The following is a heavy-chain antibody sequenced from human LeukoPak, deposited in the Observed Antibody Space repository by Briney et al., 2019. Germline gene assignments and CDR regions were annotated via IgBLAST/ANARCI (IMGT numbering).Heavy chain of an antibody. V-gene: IGHV1-69*05. J-gene: IGHJ4*02. Sequence: SVKVSCKASGGTFGSYAISWVRQAPGQGLEWMGRIIPILGTANYAQKFQGRVTITTDESTSTAYMELSSLRSEDTAVYYCARGKDYYDSSGYLDYWGQGTLVTVSS. CDR1: GGTFGSYA. D-gene: IGHD3-22*01. CDR3: ARGKDYYDSSGYLDY. CDR2: IIPILGTA.